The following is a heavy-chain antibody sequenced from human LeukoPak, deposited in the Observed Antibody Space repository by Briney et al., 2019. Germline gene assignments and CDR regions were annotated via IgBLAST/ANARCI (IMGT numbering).Heavy chain of an antibody. V-gene: IGHV4-34*01. CDR3: ARHKAGIYMITKKNMYYFDY. CDR1: GGSFSGYY. CDR2: INQSGST. D-gene: IGHD3-10*01. J-gene: IGHJ4*02. Sequence: SETLSLTCAVYGGSFSGYYWSWIRQPPGKGLEWIGEINQSGSTNCKSSLKSRVTISVDTSKSQFSLKLSSVTAADTAVYYCARHKAGIYMITKKNMYYFDYWGQGTLVTVSS.